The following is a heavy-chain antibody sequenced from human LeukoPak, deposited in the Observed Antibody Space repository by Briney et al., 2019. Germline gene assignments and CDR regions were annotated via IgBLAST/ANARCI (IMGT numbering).Heavy chain of an antibody. Sequence: SETLSLTCTVSGGSISSSSYYWGWIRQPPGKGLEWIGNIYYSGSTYYNPSLKSRVTISVDTSKNQFSLKLRSVTGADRAVYYCATARRSGNYPYDYWGQGTLVTVSS. V-gene: IGHV4-39*01. CDR3: ATARRSGNYPYDY. J-gene: IGHJ4*02. CDR2: IYYSGST. D-gene: IGHD1-26*01. CDR1: GGSISSSSYY.